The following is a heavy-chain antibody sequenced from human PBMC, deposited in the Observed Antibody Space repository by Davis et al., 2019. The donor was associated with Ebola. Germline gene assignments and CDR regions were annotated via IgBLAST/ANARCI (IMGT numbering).Heavy chain of an antibody. CDR1: GGTFSSYA. J-gene: IGHJ5*02. V-gene: IGHV1-69*06. CDR2: IIPIFGTA. D-gene: IGHD6-13*01. Sequence: SVKVSCKASGGTFSSYAISWVRQAPGQGLEWMGGIIPIFGTANYAQKFQGRVTITADKSTSTAYMELSSLRSEDTAVYYCARGPSGSSSWYPWFDPWGQGTLVTVSS. CDR3: ARGPSGSSSWYPWFDP.